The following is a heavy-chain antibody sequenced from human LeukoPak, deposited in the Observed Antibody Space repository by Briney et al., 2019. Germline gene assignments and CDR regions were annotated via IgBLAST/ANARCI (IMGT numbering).Heavy chain of an antibody. J-gene: IGHJ4*02. D-gene: IGHD3-22*01. CDR1: GFAFTAYL. Sequence: GGSLRLSCAASGFAFTAYLIHWVRQAPGKGLEWVAVMSSDGNAMFYADSVKGRFTISRDNSKNTLYLQMNSLRAEDTAVYYCVRESEYDHSASFDYWGQGTLVTVSS. CDR2: MSSDGNAM. CDR3: VRESEYDHSASFDY. V-gene: IGHV3-30-3*01.